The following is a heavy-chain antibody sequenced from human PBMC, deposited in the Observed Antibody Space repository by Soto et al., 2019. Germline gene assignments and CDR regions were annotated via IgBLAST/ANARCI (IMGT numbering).Heavy chain of an antibody. CDR1: GGSFSGYY. Sequence: QVQLQQWGAGLLKPLETLSLTCAVYGGSFSGYYWSWIRQPPGKGLEWIGEINHSGSTNYNPSLKSRVTISVDTSKNQFSLKLSSVTAADTAVYYCARGPRRFPRLLDYWGQGTLVTVSS. CDR2: INHSGST. CDR3: ARGPRRFPRLLDY. J-gene: IGHJ4*02. V-gene: IGHV4-34*01. D-gene: IGHD2-15*01.